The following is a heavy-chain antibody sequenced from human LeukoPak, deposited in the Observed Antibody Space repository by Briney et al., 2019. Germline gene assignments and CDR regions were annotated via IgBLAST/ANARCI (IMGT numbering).Heavy chain of an antibody. V-gene: IGHV3-30*04. CDR1: GFTFNNYI. CDR2: ISYDVNKG. D-gene: IGHD6-6*01. CDR3: ARDFSLARPLDPFDM. Sequence: GGSLRLSCAASGFTFNNYIIHWVRQAPGKGLEWVAVISYDVNKGIYADSAKGRFTISRDNSKSTLYLQMNSLRPEDTAVYYCARDFSLARPLDPFDMWGQGTMVTVSS. J-gene: IGHJ3*02.